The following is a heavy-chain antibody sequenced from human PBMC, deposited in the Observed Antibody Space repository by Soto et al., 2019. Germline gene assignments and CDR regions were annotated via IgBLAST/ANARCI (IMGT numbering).Heavy chain of an antibody. CDR3: ARVVPGAEAWFGP. J-gene: IGHJ5*02. Sequence: QVQLVQSGGEVKRPGASVTVSCKTSGYTFSNYGITWVRQAPGQPLEWLGWISLYSDGTNYAQKFQGRVSMTTDTSTTTAYMERRSLRSDDTAVYYCARVVPGAEAWFGPWGQGTLVTVSS. CDR2: ISLYSDGT. CDR1: GYTFSNYG. D-gene: IGHD2-2*01. V-gene: IGHV1-18*01.